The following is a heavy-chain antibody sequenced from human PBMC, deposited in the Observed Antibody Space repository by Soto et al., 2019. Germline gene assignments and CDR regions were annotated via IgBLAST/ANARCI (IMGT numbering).Heavy chain of an antibody. CDR1: SGPDRSHN. J-gene: IGHJ6*02. D-gene: IGHD3-16*02. CDR2: VYYTGDT. Sequence: SETLSLTCTVSSGPDRSHNWGWIRQPPGRGLEWIGYVYYTGDTAYNPSLKSRVTMSVDTSKNKVSLKLSSVTAADTAMYYCAKNRYGLDVWGQGTTVTVSS. CDR3: AKNRYGLDV. V-gene: IGHV4-59*08.